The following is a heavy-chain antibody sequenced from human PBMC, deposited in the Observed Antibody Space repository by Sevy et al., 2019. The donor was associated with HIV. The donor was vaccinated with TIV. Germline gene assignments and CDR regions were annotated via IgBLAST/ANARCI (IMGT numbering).Heavy chain of an antibody. CDR3: VSHYDTSGYXFDX. Sequence: SETLSLTCSVSAGSLTSEAYYWSWIRQHPGKGLEWIGYIYHSGTTYYNPSLKSRVTMSIDTSKEYFSLNLSSVTAADTAVYYCVSHYDTSGYXFDXWGQGTLVTVSS. D-gene: IGHD3-22*01. CDR2: IYHSGTT. V-gene: IGHV4-31*03. J-gene: IGHJ4*02. CDR1: AGSLTSEAYY.